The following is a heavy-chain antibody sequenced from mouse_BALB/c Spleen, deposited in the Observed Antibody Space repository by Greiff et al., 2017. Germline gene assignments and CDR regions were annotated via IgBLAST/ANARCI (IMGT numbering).Heavy chain of an antibody. J-gene: IGHJ4*01. Sequence: VQLQQSGTVLARPGASVKMSCKASGYSFTSYWMHWVKQRPGQGLEWIGAIYPGNSDTSYNQKFKGKAKLTAVTSASTAYMELSSLTNEDSAVYYCTRWYYGPYYYDMDYWGQGTSVTVSA. V-gene: IGHV1-5*01. D-gene: IGHD1-2*01. CDR2: IYPGNSDT. CDR3: TRWYYGPYYYDMDY. CDR1: GYSFTSYW.